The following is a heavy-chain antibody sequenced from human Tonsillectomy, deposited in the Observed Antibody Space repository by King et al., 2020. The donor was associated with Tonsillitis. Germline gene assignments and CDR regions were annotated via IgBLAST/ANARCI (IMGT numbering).Heavy chain of an antibody. J-gene: IGHJ4*02. CDR1: GYTFTSYY. Sequence: VQLVESGAEVKKPGASVKVSCKASGYTFTSYYMHWVRQAPGQGLEWMGIINPSGGSTSYAQKFQGRVTMTRDTSTSTVYMELSSLRSEDTAVYYCARDPYYYDSSGYYTKYYFDYWGQGTLVTVSS. CDR2: INPSGGST. D-gene: IGHD3-22*01. CDR3: ARDPYYYDSSGYYTKYYFDY. V-gene: IGHV1-46*01.